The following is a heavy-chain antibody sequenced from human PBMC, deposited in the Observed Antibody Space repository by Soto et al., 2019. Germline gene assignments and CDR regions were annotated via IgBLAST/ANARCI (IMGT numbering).Heavy chain of an antibody. CDR1: GFTFNSYW. J-gene: IGHJ4*02. D-gene: IGHD6-19*01. V-gene: IGHV3-74*01. CDR3: ARRIAVAGTYVH. Sequence: PGGSLRLSCAASGFTFNSYWMHWVRQVPGKGLECVSRIDGDGTTTHYADSVKGRFTISRDNAKNTLYLQMNSLRAEDSAVYLCARRIAVAGTYVHWGQGTLVTVS. CDR2: IDGDGTTT.